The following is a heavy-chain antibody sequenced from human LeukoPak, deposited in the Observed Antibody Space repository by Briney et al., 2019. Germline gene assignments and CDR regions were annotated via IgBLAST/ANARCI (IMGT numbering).Heavy chain of an antibody. Sequence: GASVKVSCKASGGTFISYAISWVRQAPGQGLEWMGGIIPIFGTANYAQKFQGRVTITADKSTSTAYMELSSLRSDDTAVYYCASLGSGLFDYWGQGTLVTVSS. CDR2: IIPIFGTA. D-gene: IGHD3-16*01. J-gene: IGHJ4*02. V-gene: IGHV1-69*06. CDR1: GGTFISYA. CDR3: ASLGSGLFDY.